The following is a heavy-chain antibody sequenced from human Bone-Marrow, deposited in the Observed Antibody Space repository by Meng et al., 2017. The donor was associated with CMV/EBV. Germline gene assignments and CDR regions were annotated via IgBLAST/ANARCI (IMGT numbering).Heavy chain of an antibody. CDR1: GFTFSSYS. Sequence: GESLKISCAASGFTFSSYSMNWVRQAPGKGLEWASYISSSSSTIYYADSVKGRFTISRDNAKNSLYLQMNSLRAEDTAVYYCARDNPIRLTGTSYYYYGMDVWGQGTTVTVSS. V-gene: IGHV3-48*04. CDR2: ISSSSSTI. D-gene: IGHD1-20*01. CDR3: ARDNPIRLTGTSYYYYGMDV. J-gene: IGHJ6*02.